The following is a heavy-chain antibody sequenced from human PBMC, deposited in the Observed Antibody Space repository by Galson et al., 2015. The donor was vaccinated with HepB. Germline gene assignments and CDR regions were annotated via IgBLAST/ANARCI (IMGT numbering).Heavy chain of an antibody. V-gene: IGHV1-18*01. D-gene: IGHD3-16*01. CDR2: ITTYNGYI. J-gene: IGHJ4*02. CDR3: ARDHLPLSASVFYCDY. Sequence: SVKVSCKGSGYTFSTYGINWVRQAPGKGLEWMAWITTYNGYINYADKLKGRVIMTTDKSENTAYMELRNLTSDDTAVYYCARDHLPLSASVFYCDYCSQGTRGTRSP. CDR1: GYTFSTYG.